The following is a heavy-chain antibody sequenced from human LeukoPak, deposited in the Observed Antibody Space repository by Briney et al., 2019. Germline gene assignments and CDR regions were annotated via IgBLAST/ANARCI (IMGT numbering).Heavy chain of an antibody. J-gene: IGHJ4*02. Sequence: GASVKVSCKASVYTLTNFYIHWVRQAPGQGLEWMGWMNPNSGDTSYAREFQDRVTMTRDTARSTAYMERRRVRSEDTAVYFCARRPINCIITNCYVDYWGQGTLVTVSS. V-gene: IGHV1-2*02. CDR3: ARRPINCIITNCYVDY. D-gene: IGHD2-2*01. CDR1: VYTLTNFY. CDR2: MNPNSGDT.